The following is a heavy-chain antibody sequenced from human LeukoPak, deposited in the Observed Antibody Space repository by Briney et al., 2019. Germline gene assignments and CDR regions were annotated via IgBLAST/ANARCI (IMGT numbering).Heavy chain of an antibody. CDR3: ARSSPYCGGDCYSDWFDP. J-gene: IGHJ5*02. CDR2: IYTSGST. D-gene: IGHD2-21*01. V-gene: IGHV4-61*02. Sequence: PSQTLSLTCTVSGGSISSGSYYWSWIRQPAGKGLEWIRRIYTSGSTNYNPPLKSRVTISVDTSKNQFSLKLSSVTAADTAVYYCARSSPYCGGDCYSDWFDPWGQGTLVTVSS. CDR1: GGSISSGSYY.